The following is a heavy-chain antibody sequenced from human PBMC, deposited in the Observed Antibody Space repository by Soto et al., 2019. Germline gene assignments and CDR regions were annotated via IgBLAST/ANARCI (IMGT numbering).Heavy chain of an antibody. D-gene: IGHD3-16*02. CDR3: ARDGEYDYVWGSYRSFLDY. Sequence: PGGSLRLSCAASGFTFSSYGMHWVRQAPGKGLEWVAVIWYDGSNKYYADSVKGRFTISRDNSKNTLYLQMNSLRAEDTAVYYCARDGEYDYVWGSYRSFLDYWGQGTLVTV. CDR1: GFTFSSYG. J-gene: IGHJ4*02. CDR2: IWYDGSNK. V-gene: IGHV3-33*01.